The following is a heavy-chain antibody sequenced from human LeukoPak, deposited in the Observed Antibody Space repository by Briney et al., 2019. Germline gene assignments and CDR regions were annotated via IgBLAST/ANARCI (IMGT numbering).Heavy chain of an antibody. J-gene: IGHJ4*02. CDR2: ISGSGGST. CDR3: AAYVWGSYRYTDFDY. D-gene: IGHD3-16*02. Sequence: GGSLRLSCAASGFKFSDYGMSWVRQAPGKGLEWVSAISGSGGSTYYADSVKGRFTISRDNSKSTLYLQMNSLRAEDTAVYYCAAYVWGSYRYTDFDYWGQGTLVTVSS. CDR1: GFKFSDYG. V-gene: IGHV3-23*01.